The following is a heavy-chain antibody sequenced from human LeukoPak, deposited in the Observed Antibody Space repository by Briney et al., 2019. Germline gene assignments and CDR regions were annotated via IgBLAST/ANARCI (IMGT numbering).Heavy chain of an antibody. CDR2: ISGSSDRT. CDR3: AKDTTNRYNWFDP. D-gene: IGHD1-26*01. Sequence: PGGSLRLSCTGSGFTFSSYAMSWVRQAPGKGLEWVSGISGSSDRTYYADSVKVRFTISRDNSKNTMYLQMNSLRAEDTAIYYCAKDTTNRYNWFDPWGQGTLVTVSS. CDR1: GFTFSSYA. V-gene: IGHV3-23*01. J-gene: IGHJ5*02.